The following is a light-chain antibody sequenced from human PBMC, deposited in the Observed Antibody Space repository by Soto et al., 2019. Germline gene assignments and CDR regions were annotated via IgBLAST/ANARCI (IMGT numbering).Light chain of an antibody. V-gene: IGKV2-28*01. Sequence: DLVMTQSPLSLPVTPGEPASISCRSSQSLLHSNGYNYLDWYLQKPGQSPQLLIYLGSNRASGVPDRFSGSGSGTDFTLNISRVEAEDVRVYYCMQALQTPLFTFGPGTKVYIK. CDR3: MQALQTPLFT. J-gene: IGKJ3*01. CDR2: LGS. CDR1: QSLLHSNGYNY.